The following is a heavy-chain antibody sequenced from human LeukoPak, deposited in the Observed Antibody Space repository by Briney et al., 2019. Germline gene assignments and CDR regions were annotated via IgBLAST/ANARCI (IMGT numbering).Heavy chain of an antibody. CDR2: ISAYNGNT. Sequence: ASVTVSCKASGYTFTSYGISWVRQAPGQGLEWMGWISAYNGNTNYAQKLQGRVTMTTDTSTSTAYMELRSLRSDDTAVYYCARWGSSYPYYYYGMDVWGQGTTVTVSS. J-gene: IGHJ6*02. V-gene: IGHV1-18*01. D-gene: IGHD6-6*01. CDR1: GYTFTSYG. CDR3: ARWGSSYPYYYYGMDV.